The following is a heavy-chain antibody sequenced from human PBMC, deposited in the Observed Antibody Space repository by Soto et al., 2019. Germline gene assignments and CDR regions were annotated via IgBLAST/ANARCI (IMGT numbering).Heavy chain of an antibody. CDR1: GGSISSSSYY. Sequence: SETLSLTCTVSGGSISSSSYYWGWIRQPPGKGLEWIGSIYYSGSTYYNPSLKSRVTISVDTSKNQFSLNLSSVTAADTAVYYCARTYCSGGSCYSGTHYYYYYMDVWGKGTTVTVSS. J-gene: IGHJ6*03. CDR3: ARTYCSGGSCYSGTHYYYYYMDV. V-gene: IGHV4-39*01. CDR2: IYYSGST. D-gene: IGHD2-15*01.